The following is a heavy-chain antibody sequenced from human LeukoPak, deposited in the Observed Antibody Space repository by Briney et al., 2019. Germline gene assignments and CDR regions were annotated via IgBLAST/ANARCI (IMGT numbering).Heavy chain of an antibody. CDR3: ASNGPFDY. D-gene: IGHD2-8*01. CDR1: GFTFSSYA. J-gene: IGHJ4*02. CDR2: ISYDGSNK. Sequence: GGSLRLSCAASGFTFSSYAMHWVRQAPGKGLEGVAVISYDGSNKYYADSVKGRFTISRDNSKNTLYLQMNSLRAEDTAVYYCASNGPFDYWGQGTLVTVSS. V-gene: IGHV3-30-3*01.